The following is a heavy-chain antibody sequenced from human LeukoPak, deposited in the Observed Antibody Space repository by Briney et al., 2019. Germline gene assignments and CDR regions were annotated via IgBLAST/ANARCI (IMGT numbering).Heavy chain of an antibody. J-gene: IGHJ4*02. Sequence: ASVKVSCKTSGYTFSDYTIHWVRQAPGQGVEWMGWINPSSNAANYAQRFEGRVSLTRDTSISTADMVLTSLTSDDTGVYYCARSREFLDFDTWGQGTLVSVSS. CDR3: ARSREFLDFDT. D-gene: IGHD2-21*01. CDR1: GYTFSDYT. V-gene: IGHV1-2*02. CDR2: INPSSNAA.